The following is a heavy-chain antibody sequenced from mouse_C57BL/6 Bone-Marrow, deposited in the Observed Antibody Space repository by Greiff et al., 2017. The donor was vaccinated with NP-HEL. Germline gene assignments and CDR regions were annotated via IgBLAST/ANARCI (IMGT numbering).Heavy chain of an antibody. CDR3: ARATYYDYDGAMDF. V-gene: IGHV1-26*01. CDR2: INPTNGGN. D-gene: IGHD2-4*01. J-gene: IGHJ4*01. Sequence: EVQLQQSGPELVKPGASVKISCKASGYTFTDYYMNWVKQSHGKSLEWIGYINPTNGGNSYTQKFKGKATLTVDKSSSTAYMELRGRTSEDSAVYYCARATYYDYDGAMDFWGQGTSVTVSS. CDR1: GYTFTDYY.